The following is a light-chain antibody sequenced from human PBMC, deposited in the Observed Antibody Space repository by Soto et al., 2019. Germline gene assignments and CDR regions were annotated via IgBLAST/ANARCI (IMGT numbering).Light chain of an antibody. V-gene: IGKV1-6*01. CDR1: QGIGSD. CDR2: DAS. CDR3: PQDRSYPYT. J-gene: IGKJ2*01. Sequence: AIQMTQSPSSLSASAGDRVTIACRASQGIGSDLGWYQQKAGKAPKLLIYDASSLQSGVPSRFSGSGSGTDFTLTISRLQPEDFATYYCPQDRSYPYTFGQGTTLEIK.